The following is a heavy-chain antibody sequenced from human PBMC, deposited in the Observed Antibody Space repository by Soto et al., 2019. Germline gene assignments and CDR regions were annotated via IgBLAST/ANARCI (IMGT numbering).Heavy chain of an antibody. Sequence: PSETLSLTCTVSGGSISSGGYYWSWIRQHPGKGLEWIGYIYYSGSTYYNPSLKSRVTISVDTSKNQFSLKLSSVTAADTAVYYCARDHAGFGEVLGPHVDPWGQGTQVTVSS. CDR1: GGSISSGGYY. CDR3: ARDHAGFGEVLGPHVDP. D-gene: IGHD3-10*01. J-gene: IGHJ5*02. V-gene: IGHV4-31*03. CDR2: IYYSGST.